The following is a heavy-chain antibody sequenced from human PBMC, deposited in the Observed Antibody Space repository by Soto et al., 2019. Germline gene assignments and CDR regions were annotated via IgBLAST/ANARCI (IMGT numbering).Heavy chain of an antibody. CDR2: IHKTGTIT. CDR1: GFTFSTYA. Sequence: EGHVVESGGDLVQPGDSLTISCAASGFTFSTYAMSWVRQAPGKGLEWVSGIHKTGTITFYADSVKGRFTISRDNSKNTLYLHMRSLRDGDTAVYYCVRDLNYKFFFDLWGQGTPVTVSS. V-gene: IGHV3-23*05. D-gene: IGHD3-10*01. J-gene: IGHJ4*02. CDR3: VRDLNYKFFFDL.